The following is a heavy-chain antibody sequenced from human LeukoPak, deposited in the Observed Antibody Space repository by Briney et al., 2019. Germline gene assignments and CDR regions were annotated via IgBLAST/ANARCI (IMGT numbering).Heavy chain of an antibody. Sequence: GGSLRLSCVVSGLRFRNYGMHWVRQAPGKGLEWVAVVYYDGSNQYYADSVKGRFTVSRDNAKNTLYLQMDSLRAEDTAVYYCATDRNSGKYYDYWGQGTLVTVSS. J-gene: IGHJ4*02. CDR3: ATDRNSGKYYDY. CDR1: GLRFRNYG. V-gene: IGHV3-33*01. CDR2: VYYDGSNQ. D-gene: IGHD1-26*01.